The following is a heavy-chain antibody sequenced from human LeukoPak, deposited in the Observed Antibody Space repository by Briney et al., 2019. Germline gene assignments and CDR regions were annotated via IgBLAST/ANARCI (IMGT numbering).Heavy chain of an antibody. J-gene: IGHJ3*02. D-gene: IGHD5-24*01. CDR3: ARHARRWLQSDAFDI. Sequence: SETLSLTCTVSGGSISSSSYYWGWIRQPPGKGLEWIGSIYYSGSTYYNPSLKSRVTISVDTSKNQFSLKLSSVTAADTAVYYCARHARRWLQSDAFDIWGQGTMVTVSS. V-gene: IGHV4-39*01. CDR1: GGSISSSSYY. CDR2: IYYSGST.